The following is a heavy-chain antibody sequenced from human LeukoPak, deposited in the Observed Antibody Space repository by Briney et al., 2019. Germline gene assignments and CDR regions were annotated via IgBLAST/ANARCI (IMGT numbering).Heavy chain of an antibody. D-gene: IGHD2-2*01. J-gene: IGHJ6*03. V-gene: IGHV3-23*01. Sequence: GALRLSCAASGFTFSSYAMSWVRRAPGKGLEWVSAISGSGGSTYYADSVKGRFTISRDNSKNTLYLQMNNLRAEDTAVYYCAKCLKGYCSSTSCSFYYYYYMDVWGKGTTVTVSS. CDR1: GFTFSSYA. CDR3: AKCLKGYCSSTSCSFYYYYYMDV. CDR2: ISGSGGST.